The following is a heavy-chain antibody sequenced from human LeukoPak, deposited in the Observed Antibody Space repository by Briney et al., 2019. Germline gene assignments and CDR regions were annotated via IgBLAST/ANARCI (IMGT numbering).Heavy chain of an antibody. Sequence: PSESLSLTCTVSGASISSYYWSWIRQPPGKGLEWIGYISYSASTNFNPSLKSRVTISADTSKNQVSLTLSSVTAADTAVYYCARHPELYFFDYWGQGTLVTVPP. D-gene: IGHD3-10*01. V-gene: IGHV4-59*08. CDR2: ISYSAST. CDR1: GASISSYY. CDR3: ARHPELYFFDY. J-gene: IGHJ4*02.